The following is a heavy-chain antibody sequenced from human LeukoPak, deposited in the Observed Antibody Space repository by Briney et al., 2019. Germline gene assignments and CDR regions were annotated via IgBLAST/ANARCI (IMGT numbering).Heavy chain of an antibody. CDR3: ARGPYSYDSSGAFDI. CDR2: ISSSGST. CDR1: GDSISSGDYY. Sequence: SSETLSLTCTVSGDSISSGDYYWSWIRQPAGKGLEWIGRISSSGSTNYNPSLKSRVTISVDTSKNQFSLKLSSVTAADTAVYFCARGPYSYDSSGAFDIWGQGTMVTVSS. V-gene: IGHV4-61*02. J-gene: IGHJ3*02. D-gene: IGHD3-22*01.